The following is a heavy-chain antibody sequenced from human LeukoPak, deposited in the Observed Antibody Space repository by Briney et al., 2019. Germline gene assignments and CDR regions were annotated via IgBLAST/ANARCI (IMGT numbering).Heavy chain of an antibody. D-gene: IGHD6-25*01. CDR1: GFTVRSYG. CDR2: VSGGGGST. CDR3: VARSGQLPYYFDY. Sequence: GGSLRLSCAVSGFTVRSYGMSWVRQAPGKGLEWVSAVSGGGGSTYYVDSVKGRFTISRDNSKNMLYLQMNSLRADDTALYYCVARSGQLPYYFDYWGQGTLVTVSS. V-gene: IGHV3-23*01. J-gene: IGHJ4*02.